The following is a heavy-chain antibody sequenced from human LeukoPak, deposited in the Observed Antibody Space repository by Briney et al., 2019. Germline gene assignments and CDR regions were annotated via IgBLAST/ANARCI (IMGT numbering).Heavy chain of an antibody. J-gene: IGHJ4*02. V-gene: IGHV4-30-4*08. Sequence: PSETLSLTCTVSGGSISSGDYYWSWIRQPPGKGLEWNGYIYYSGSTYYNPSLKSRVIISVDTSKNQFSLKLSSVTAADTAVYYCASPRARGGRYPFDYWGQGTLVTVSS. D-gene: IGHD1-26*01. CDR2: IYYSGST. CDR3: ASPRARGGRYPFDY. CDR1: GGSISSGDYY.